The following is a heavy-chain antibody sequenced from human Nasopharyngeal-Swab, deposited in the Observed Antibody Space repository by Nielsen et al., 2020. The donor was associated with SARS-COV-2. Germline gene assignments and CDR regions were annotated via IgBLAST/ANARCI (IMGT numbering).Heavy chain of an antibody. CDR1: VFTFSNYS. CDR3: ARDGFGESPYYYYYGMDV. D-gene: IGHD3-10*01. J-gene: IGHJ6*02. CDR2: ISSSTSYI. V-gene: IGHV3-21*01. Sequence: SLRLSCAASVFTFSNYSMNWFRQAPGKGLEWVSSISSSTSYIYYADSVKGRFTISRDNAKNSLYLQMNRLRAEDTAVYYCARDGFGESPYYYYYGMDVWGQGTTVTVSS.